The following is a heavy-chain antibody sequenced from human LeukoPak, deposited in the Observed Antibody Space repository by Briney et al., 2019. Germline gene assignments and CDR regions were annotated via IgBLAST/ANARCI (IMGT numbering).Heavy chain of an antibody. CDR2: IIPIFGTA. Sequence: SVKVSCKASGGTFSSYAISWVRQAPGQGLEWMGGIIPIFGTANYAQKFQGRVTITADESTSTAYMELSSLRSEDTAVYYCAREYCGGDCRFDYWGQGTLVTVSS. CDR1: GGTFSSYA. CDR3: AREYCGGDCRFDY. V-gene: IGHV1-69*13. J-gene: IGHJ4*02. D-gene: IGHD2-21*02.